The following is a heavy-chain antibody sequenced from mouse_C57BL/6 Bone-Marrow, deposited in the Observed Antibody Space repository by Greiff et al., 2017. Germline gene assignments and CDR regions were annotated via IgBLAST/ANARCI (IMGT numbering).Heavy chain of an antibody. CDR2: ISNGGGST. CDR3: ARHPYFDV. J-gene: IGHJ1*03. V-gene: IGHV5-12*01. Sequence: EVMLVESGGGLVQPGGSLKLSCAASGFTFSDYYMYWVRQTPEKRLEWVAYISNGGGSTYYPDTVKGRFTISRDNAKNTLYLQMSRLKSEDTAMYYCARHPYFDVWGTGTTVTVSS. CDR1: GFTFSDYY.